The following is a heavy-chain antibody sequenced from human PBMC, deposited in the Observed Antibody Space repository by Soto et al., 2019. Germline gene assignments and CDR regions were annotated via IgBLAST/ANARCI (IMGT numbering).Heavy chain of an antibody. Sequence: QVQLQESGPGLVKPSETLSLTCSVSAGSLSNYYWTWIRQSPGKGLGGIGEIYHTGSTKYSPSLKSRVAISVDMSKNQFSLTLSSVTPADTAVYYCARGGRGSGLYFLYYFDLWGQGTLITVSS. CDR1: AGSLSNYY. CDR3: ARGGRGSGLYFLYYFDL. J-gene: IGHJ4*02. CDR2: IYHTGST. D-gene: IGHD3-16*01. V-gene: IGHV4-59*01.